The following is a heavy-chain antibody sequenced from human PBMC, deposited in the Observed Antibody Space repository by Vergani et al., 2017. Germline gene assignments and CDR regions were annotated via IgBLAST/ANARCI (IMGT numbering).Heavy chain of an antibody. CDR1: GGSISSYY. D-gene: IGHD2-15*01. J-gene: IGHJ4*02. CDR3: ARYPCSGGSCYSDY. CDR2: IYYSGST. V-gene: IGHV4-59*01. Sequence: QVQLQESGPGLVKPSETLSLTCTVSGGSISSYYWSWIRQPPGKGLEWIGYIYYSGSTNYNPSPKSRVTISVDTSKNQFSLKLSSVTAADTAVYYCARYPCSGGSCYSDYWGQGTLVTVSS.